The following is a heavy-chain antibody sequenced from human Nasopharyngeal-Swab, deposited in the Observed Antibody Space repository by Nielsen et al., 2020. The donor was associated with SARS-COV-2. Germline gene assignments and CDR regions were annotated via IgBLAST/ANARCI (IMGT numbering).Heavy chain of an antibody. Sequence: GESLKISCAASGFTFDDYGMSWVHQAPGKGLEWVSGINWNGGSTGYADSVKGRFTISRDNAKNSLYLQMNSLRAEDTALYHCARGTRYDFWSGYSFYYYYGMDVWGQGTTVTVSS. CDR3: ARGTRYDFWSGYSFYYYYGMDV. CDR1: GFTFDDYG. D-gene: IGHD3-3*01. CDR2: INWNGGST. V-gene: IGHV3-20*01. J-gene: IGHJ6*02.